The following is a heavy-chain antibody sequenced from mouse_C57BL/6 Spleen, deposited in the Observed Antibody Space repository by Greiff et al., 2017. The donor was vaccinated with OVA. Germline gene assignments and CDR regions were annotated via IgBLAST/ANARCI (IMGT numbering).Heavy chain of an antibody. Sequence: QVQLQQPGAELVKPGASVKMSCKASGYTFTSYWITWVKQRPGQGLEWIGDIYPGSGSTNYNEKFKSKATLTVDPSSSTAYMQLSSLTAEDTAVYYSARAYGSSYEAMDYWGQGTSVTVSS. CDR3: ARAYGSSYEAMDY. J-gene: IGHJ4*01. CDR1: GYTFTSYW. CDR2: IYPGSGST. D-gene: IGHD1-1*01. V-gene: IGHV1-55*01.